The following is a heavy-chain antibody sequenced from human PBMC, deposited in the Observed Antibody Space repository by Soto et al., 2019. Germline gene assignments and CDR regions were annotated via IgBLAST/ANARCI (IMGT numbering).Heavy chain of an antibody. CDR3: ARVDIVVVPAALPYYYYYMDV. V-gene: IGHV1-8*01. D-gene: IGHD2-2*03. Sequence: GASVKVCCKASVYTFTSYDINWVRQATGRGLEWMGWMNPNSGNTGYAQKFQGRVTMTRNTSISTAYMELSSLRSEDTAVYYCARVDIVVVPAALPYYYYYMDVWGKGTTVTVSS. J-gene: IGHJ6*03. CDR2: MNPNSGNT. CDR1: VYTFTSYD.